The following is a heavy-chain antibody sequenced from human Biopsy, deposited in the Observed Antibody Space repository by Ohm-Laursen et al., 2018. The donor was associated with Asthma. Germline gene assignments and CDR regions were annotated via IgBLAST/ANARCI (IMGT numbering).Heavy chain of an antibody. CDR3: ARTFHFWSPYHAEHYQL. CDR2: IKHDRSEK. D-gene: IGHD3-3*02. Sequence: SLRLSCAASGFTFGAYCMSWVRQVPGQGLEWVANIKHDRSEKNHVDSLKGRFTISRDNAKNSLYLQMNSLRAEDTAVYYCARTFHFWSPYHAEHYQLWGQGTLVTVSS. J-gene: IGHJ1*01. V-gene: IGHV3-7*01. CDR1: GFTFGAYC.